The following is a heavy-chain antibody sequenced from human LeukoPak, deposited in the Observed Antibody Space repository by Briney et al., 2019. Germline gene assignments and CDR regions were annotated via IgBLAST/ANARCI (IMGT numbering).Heavy chain of an antibody. J-gene: IGHJ4*02. CDR3: ARGLDSGHEGPLAY. CDR2: INRSGSI. Sequence: SETLSLTCDVYGGSSNGYYWSWVRQPPGKGLEWIGEINRSGSINYNPSLKSRVTISFDPSKNQISLKLWSMSAADTAVYYCARGLDSGHEGPLAYWGQGTLVTVSS. D-gene: IGHD5-12*01. V-gene: IGHV4-34*01. CDR1: GGSSNGYY.